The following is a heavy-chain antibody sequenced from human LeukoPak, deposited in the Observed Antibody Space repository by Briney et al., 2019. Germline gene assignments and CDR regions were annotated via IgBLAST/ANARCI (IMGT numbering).Heavy chain of an antibody. J-gene: IGHJ4*02. D-gene: IGHD1-26*01. Sequence: SETLSLTCTVSGGSISSYYWSWIRQPPGKGLEWIGYIYYSGSTNYNPSLKSRVTISVDTSKNQFSLKLSSVTAADTAVYYCARYSGSYFLFDYWGQGTLVTVSS. CDR2: IYYSGST. CDR1: GGSISSYY. CDR3: ARYSGSYFLFDY. V-gene: IGHV4-59*08.